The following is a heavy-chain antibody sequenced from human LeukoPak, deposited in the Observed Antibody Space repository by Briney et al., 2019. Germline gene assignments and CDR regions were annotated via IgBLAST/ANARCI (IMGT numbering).Heavy chain of an antibody. V-gene: IGHV4-59*01. CDR1: GGSISSYY. D-gene: IGHD6-13*01. CDR2: IYYSGST. Sequence: PSETLSLTCTVSGGSISSYYWSWIRQPPGKGLERIGYIYYSGSTNYNPSLKSRVTISVDTSKNQFSLKLSSVTAADTAVYYCARARADSSSWYYYYYMDVWGKGTTVTVSS. J-gene: IGHJ6*03. CDR3: ARARADSSSWYYYYYMDV.